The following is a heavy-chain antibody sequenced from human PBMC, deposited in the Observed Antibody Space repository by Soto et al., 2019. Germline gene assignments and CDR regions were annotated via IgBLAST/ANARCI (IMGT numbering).Heavy chain of an antibody. Sequence: GGSLRLSCAASGFTFYTYAMTWVRQAPGKGLEWVSVIRGSGSDTDYADSVKGRFTISRDNSKNTLYLQMNSLIAEDTAVYYCAKPFRPYDSNSGYYAFDIWGQGTLVTVSS. CDR2: IRGSGSDT. V-gene: IGHV3-23*01. J-gene: IGHJ3*02. CDR1: GFTFYTYA. D-gene: IGHD3-22*01. CDR3: AKPFRPYDSNSGYYAFDI.